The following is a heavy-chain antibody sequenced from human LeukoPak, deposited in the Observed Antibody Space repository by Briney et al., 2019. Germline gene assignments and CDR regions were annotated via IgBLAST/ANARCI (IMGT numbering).Heavy chain of an antibody. J-gene: IGHJ4*02. CDR1: GFTFGSYA. D-gene: IGHD3-22*01. Sequence: GASLRLSCAASGFTFGSYAMSWVRQAPGKGLEWVSVISGSGGSTYYADSVKGRFTISRDNSKNTLYLQMGSLRAEDMAVYYCARGYDSSGYPAAFDYWGQGTLVTVSS. V-gene: IGHV3-23*01. CDR3: ARGYDSSGYPAAFDY. CDR2: ISGSGGST.